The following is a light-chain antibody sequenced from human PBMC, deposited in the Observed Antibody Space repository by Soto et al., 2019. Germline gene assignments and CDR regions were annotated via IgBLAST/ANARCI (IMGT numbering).Light chain of an antibody. CDR1: QSVSSN. Sequence: EIVMTQSPASLSVSPGERATLSCRASQSVSSNLARYQQIPGQAPRLLIYGASTRATGIPARFSGSGSGTEFTLTISSLQSEDFAVYYCQQYNNWPITFGQGTRLEIK. CDR2: GAS. CDR3: QQYNNWPIT. V-gene: IGKV3-15*01. J-gene: IGKJ5*01.